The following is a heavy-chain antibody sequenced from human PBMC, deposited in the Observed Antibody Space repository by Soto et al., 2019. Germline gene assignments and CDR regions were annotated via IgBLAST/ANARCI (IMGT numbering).Heavy chain of an antibody. J-gene: IGHJ4*02. CDR3: ASSIVVVTALDY. CDR2: INAGNGNT. V-gene: IGHV1-3*05. D-gene: IGHD2-21*02. Sequence: QVQLVQSGAEEKKPGASVKVSRTASGYTFTSYDMHWVRTAPGQRLEWMGWINAGNGNTKYSQKFQGRVTITRDTSASTAYMELSSLRSEDTAVYYCASSIVVVTALDYWGQGTLGTVAA. CDR1: GYTFTSYD.